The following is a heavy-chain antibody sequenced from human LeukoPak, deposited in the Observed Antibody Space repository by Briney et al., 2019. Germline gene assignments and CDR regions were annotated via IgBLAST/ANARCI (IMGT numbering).Heavy chain of an antibody. V-gene: IGHV3-48*03. CDR3: ARVYSSGWSY. J-gene: IGHJ4*02. D-gene: IGHD6-19*01. CDR2: ISSSGSTI. Sequence: PGGSLRLSCAASGFIFSAYEMNWVRQAPGKGLEWVSYISSSGSTIYYADYVKGRFTISRDNAKKSLYLQMNSLRVEDTAVYYCARVYSSGWSYWGQGTLVTISS. CDR1: GFIFSAYE.